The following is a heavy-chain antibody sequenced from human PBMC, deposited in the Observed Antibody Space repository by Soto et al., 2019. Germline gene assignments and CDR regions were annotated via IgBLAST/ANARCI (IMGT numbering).Heavy chain of an antibody. CDR3: ARAQLDCGGDCYSVNDY. CDR1: GGTFSSYA. V-gene: IGHV1-69*13. CDR2: IIPIFGTA. J-gene: IGHJ4*02. Sequence: SVKVSCKASGGTFSSYAISWVRQAPGQGLEWMGGIIPIFGTANYAQKVQGRVTITADESTSTAYMELSSLRSGDTAVYYCARAQLDCGGDCYSVNDYWGQGTLVTVSS. D-gene: IGHD2-21*02.